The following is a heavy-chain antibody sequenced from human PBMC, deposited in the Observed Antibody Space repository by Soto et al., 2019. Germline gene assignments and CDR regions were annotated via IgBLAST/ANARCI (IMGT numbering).Heavy chain of an antibody. CDR3: ARVISSGWYVMDY. J-gene: IGHJ4*02. Sequence: VQSGAEVKKPGXXVKVSXXXXXXTFSSYAISXXXXXXXXXXEWMGGIIPIFGTANYAQKFQGRVTITADKSTSTAYMELSSLRSEDTAVYYCARVISSGWYVMDYWGQGTLVTVSS. CDR1: XXTFSSYA. CDR2: IIPIFGTA. V-gene: IGHV1-69*06. D-gene: IGHD6-19*01.